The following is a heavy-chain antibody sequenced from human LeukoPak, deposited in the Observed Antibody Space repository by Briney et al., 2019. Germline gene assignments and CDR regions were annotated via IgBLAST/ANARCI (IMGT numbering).Heavy chain of an antibody. V-gene: IGHV1-69*05. D-gene: IGHD3-16*01. CDR3: ARSIMITFGGVYYFDY. CDR1: GGTFSSYA. CDR2: IIPIFGTA. J-gene: IGHJ4*02. Sequence: SVKVSCKASGGTFSSYAISWERQAPGQGLEWMGGIIPIFGTANYAQKFQGRVTITTDEFTSTAYMELSSLRSEDTAVYYCARSIMITFGGVYYFDYWGQGTLVTVSS.